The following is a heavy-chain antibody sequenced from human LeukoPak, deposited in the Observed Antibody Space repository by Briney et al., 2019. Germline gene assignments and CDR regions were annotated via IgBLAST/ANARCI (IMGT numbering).Heavy chain of an antibody. V-gene: IGHV4-59*08. CDR1: GASISDYH. J-gene: IGHJ4*02. CDR3: ARVRVSGSYLYYFDY. D-gene: IGHD1-26*01. Sequence: PSETLSLTCTVSGASISDYHWSWIRQPPGKGLEWIGWLDDSGSTNYNPSLRSRLTISVDTSTNQFTLKLSSVTAADTAVYYCARVRVSGSYLYYFDYWGQGTLVTVSS. CDR2: LDDSGST.